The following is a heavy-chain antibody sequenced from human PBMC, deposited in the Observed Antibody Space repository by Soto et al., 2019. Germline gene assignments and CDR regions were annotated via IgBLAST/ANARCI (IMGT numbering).Heavy chain of an antibody. J-gene: IGHJ6*02. D-gene: IGHD6-6*01. CDR3: ARDSSSSGGYYYYSGMDV. Sequence: SVKVSCKASGGTFSSYTISWVRQAPGQGLEWMGRIIAILGIANYAQKLQGRVTMTTDTSTSTAYMELRSLRSDDTAVYYCARDSSSSGGYYYYSGMDVWGQGTTVTVSS. CDR2: IIAILGIA. V-gene: IGHV1-69*04. CDR1: GGTFSSYT.